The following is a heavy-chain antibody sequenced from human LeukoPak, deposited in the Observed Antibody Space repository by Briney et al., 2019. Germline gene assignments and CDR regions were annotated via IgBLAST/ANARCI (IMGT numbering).Heavy chain of an antibody. CDR3: ARGGGNNKYDY. CDR2: INPNSGGT. D-gene: IGHD2/OR15-2a*01. Sequence: ASVKVSCKASGYTFTSYYMHWVRQAPGQGLEWMGIINPNSGGTNCAQKFQGRVTMTRDTSISTAYMELSRLRSDDTAVYYCARGGGNNKYDYWGQGTLVTVSS. CDR1: GYTFTSYY. V-gene: IGHV1-2*02. J-gene: IGHJ4*02.